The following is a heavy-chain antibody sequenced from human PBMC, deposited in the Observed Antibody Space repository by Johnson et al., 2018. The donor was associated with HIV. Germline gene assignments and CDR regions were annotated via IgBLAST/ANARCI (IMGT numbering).Heavy chain of an antibody. Sequence: VQLVESGGGSVKSGGSLRVSCAASGFTFSSYAMSWVRQAPGKGLEWVSAISGSGGSTYYADSVKGRFTISRDNSKNTLYLQMNSLRAEDTAVYYCAKDRPPSDIIVGASAHDAFDIWGQGTMVTVSS. CDR1: GFTFSSYA. CDR2: ISGSGGST. V-gene: IGHV3-23*04. CDR3: AKDRPPSDIIVGASAHDAFDI. D-gene: IGHD1-26*01. J-gene: IGHJ3*02.